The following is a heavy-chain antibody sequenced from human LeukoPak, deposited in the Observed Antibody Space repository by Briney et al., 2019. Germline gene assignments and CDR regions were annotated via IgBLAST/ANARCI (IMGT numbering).Heavy chain of an antibody. D-gene: IGHD6-19*01. CDR2: ISSSSSYI. CDR3: ARPNFGIAVAGTD. Sequence: SGGSLRLSCAASGFTFITYSMNWVRQAPGKGLEWVSSISSSSSYIYYADSVKGRFTISRDNTKNSLFLQMNSLRAEDTALYYCARPNFGIAVAGTDWGQGTLVTVSS. V-gene: IGHV3-21*01. J-gene: IGHJ4*02. CDR1: GFTFITYS.